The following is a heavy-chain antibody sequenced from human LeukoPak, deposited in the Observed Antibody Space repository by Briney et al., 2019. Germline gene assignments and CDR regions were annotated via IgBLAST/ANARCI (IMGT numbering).Heavy chain of an antibody. CDR1: GFTFSSYG. D-gene: IGHD5-24*01. J-gene: IGHJ3*02. CDR3: AREMATAIVAFDI. V-gene: IGHV3-30*02. CDR2: IRYDGSNK. Sequence: GGSLRLSCAASGFTFSSYGMHWVRQAPGKGLEWVAFIRYDGSNKYYADSVKGRFTISRDNSKNTLYLQMNSLRAEDTALYYCAREMATAIVAFDIWGQGTMVTVSS.